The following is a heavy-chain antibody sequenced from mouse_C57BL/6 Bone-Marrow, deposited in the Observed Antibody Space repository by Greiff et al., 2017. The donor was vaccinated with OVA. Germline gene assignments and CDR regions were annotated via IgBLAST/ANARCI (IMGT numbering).Heavy chain of an antibody. CDR1: GFSLTSYG. CDR3: AKNREFPYDPWFAY. CDR2: IWSGGST. Sequence: VKLMESGPGLVQPSQSLSITCTVSGFSLTSYGVHWVRQPPGKGLEWLGVIWSGGSTDYNAAFISRLSISKDNSKSQVFFKMNSLQADDTAIYYCAKNREFPYDPWFAYWGQGTLVTVSA. V-gene: IGHV2-4*01. J-gene: IGHJ3*01. D-gene: IGHD2-3*01.